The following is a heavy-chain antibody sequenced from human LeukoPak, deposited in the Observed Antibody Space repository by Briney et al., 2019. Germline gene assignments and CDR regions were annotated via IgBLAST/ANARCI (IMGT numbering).Heavy chain of an antibody. CDR2: IADDGKDK. V-gene: IGHV3-30*03. J-gene: IGHJ4*02. D-gene: IGHD6-25*01. Sequence: GGSLRLSCAASGFTFRDYWMSWVRQAPGKGLEWVAVIADDGKDKHYVESVKGRFTISRDNSKNTLYLQMNSLRVEDTAVYYCARDRHIAAAGYYFDYWGQGTLVTVSS. CDR1: GFTFRDYW. CDR3: ARDRHIAAAGYYFDY.